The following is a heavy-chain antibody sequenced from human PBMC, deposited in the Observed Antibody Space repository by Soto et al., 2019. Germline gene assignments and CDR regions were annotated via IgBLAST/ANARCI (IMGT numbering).Heavy chain of an antibody. CDR3: ATPTHDSSHPRPFDY. CDR2: IIPIFGTA. Sequence: ASVKVSCKASGGTFSNYGISWVRQAPGQGLEWMGGIIPIFGTANYAQKFQGRVTITADESTSTAYMELSSLRPEDTAVYYCATPTHDSSHPRPFDYWGQGTLVTVSS. J-gene: IGHJ4*02. D-gene: IGHD3-22*01. CDR1: GGTFSNYG. V-gene: IGHV1-69*13.